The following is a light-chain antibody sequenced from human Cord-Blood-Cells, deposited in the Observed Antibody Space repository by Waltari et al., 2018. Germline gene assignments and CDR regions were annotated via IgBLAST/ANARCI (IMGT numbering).Light chain of an antibody. J-gene: IGKJ2*01. CDR1: QSVSSN. Sequence: EIVMTQSPATLSVSPGERATLSCRASQSVSSNLACYQQQPGQAPRLLIYGASNRAPGILARFSGSVSWTVLTPTISSLQSEDFSVYYCQQYNNWPPYTFGQGTKLEIK. CDR3: QQYNNWPPYT. CDR2: GAS. V-gene: IGKV3-15*01.